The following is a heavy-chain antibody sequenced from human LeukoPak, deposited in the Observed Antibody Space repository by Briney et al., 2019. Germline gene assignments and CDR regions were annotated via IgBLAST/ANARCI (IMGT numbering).Heavy chain of an antibody. J-gene: IGHJ4*02. V-gene: IGHV1-18*01. Sequence: ASVKVSCKASGYTFSSYGISWVRQAPGQRLEWRGWSSAYNVKTKNAQKLQGRVTMTRDMYTSTVYMELSSLRSEDTAVYYCARVRGGSPTPFDYWGQGTLVTVSS. CDR2: SSAYNVKT. D-gene: IGHD1-26*01. CDR1: GYTFSSYG. CDR3: ARVRGGSPTPFDY.